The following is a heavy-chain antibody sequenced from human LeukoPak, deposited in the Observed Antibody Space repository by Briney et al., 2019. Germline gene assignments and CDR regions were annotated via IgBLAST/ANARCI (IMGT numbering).Heavy chain of an antibody. CDR1: GGTFSSYA. J-gene: IGHJ6*02. CDR2: IIPIFGTA. Sequence: SVKVSCKASGGTFSSYAISWVRQAPGHGLEGMGGIIPIFGTANYAQKFQGRVTITADESTSTAYMELSSLRSEDTAVYYCALSRGYCSGGSCLNYYGMDVWGQGTTVTVSS. CDR3: ALSRGYCSGGSCLNYYGMDV. V-gene: IGHV1-69*01. D-gene: IGHD2-15*01.